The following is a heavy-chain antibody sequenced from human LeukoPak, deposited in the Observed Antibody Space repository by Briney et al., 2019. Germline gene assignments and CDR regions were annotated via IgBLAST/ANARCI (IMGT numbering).Heavy chain of an antibody. CDR1: GFTFSSYT. D-gene: IGHD4-17*01. Sequence: GGSLRLSCAASGFTFSSYTMNWVRQAPGKGLEWVSSISSSSDDIYYADSVKGRFTISRDNAKNSLFLQVNSLRAEDTAVYYCARDSYGQAFDIWGQGTMVTVSS. J-gene: IGHJ3*02. CDR3: ARDSYGQAFDI. V-gene: IGHV3-21*01. CDR2: ISSSSDDI.